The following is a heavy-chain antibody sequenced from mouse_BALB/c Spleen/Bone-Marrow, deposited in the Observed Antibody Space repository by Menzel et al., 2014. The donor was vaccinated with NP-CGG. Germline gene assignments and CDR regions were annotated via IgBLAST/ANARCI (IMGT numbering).Heavy chain of an antibody. J-gene: IGHJ4*01. V-gene: IGHV2-9*02. Sequence: VKLVESGPGLVAPSQSLSITCTVSGFSLTSYGVHWVRRPPGKGLEWLGVVWAGGSTNYNSALMSRLSINKGNSKNQVFLKMNSLQTDDTAMYYCARDRGRNFYAMDYWGQGTSVTVSS. CDR1: GFSLTSYG. D-gene: IGHD2-1*01. CDR3: ARDRGRNFYAMDY. CDR2: VWAGGST.